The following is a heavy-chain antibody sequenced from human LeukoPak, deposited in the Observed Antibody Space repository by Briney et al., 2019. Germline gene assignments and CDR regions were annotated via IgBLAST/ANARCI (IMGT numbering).Heavy chain of an antibody. CDR3: ARGREDIVVVPAAMMGYYYYYYMDV. CDR2: IYTSGST. V-gene: IGHV4-4*07. CDR1: GGSISSYY. D-gene: IGHD2-2*01. Sequence: PSETLSLTCTVSGGSISSYYWSWIRQPAGKGLEWIGRIYTSGSTNYNPSLKSRVTMSVDTSKNQLSLKLSSVTAADTAVYYCARGREDIVVVPAAMMGYYYYYYMDVWGKGTTVTVSS. J-gene: IGHJ6*03.